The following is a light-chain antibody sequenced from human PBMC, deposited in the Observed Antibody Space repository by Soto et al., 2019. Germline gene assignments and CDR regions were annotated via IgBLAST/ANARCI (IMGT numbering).Light chain of an antibody. V-gene: IGLV2-23*01. J-gene: IGLJ1*01. CDR3: CPYASISTSV. CDR2: EGS. Sequence: QSVLTQPASVSGSPGQSITISCTGTSSYVGNYNLVSWYQHDPGKAPKRLIYEGSKRPSGVSDRFSGSKSGNTASLTISGLQAEDEADYYCCPYASISTSVFGTGPRSPS. CDR1: SSYVGNYNL.